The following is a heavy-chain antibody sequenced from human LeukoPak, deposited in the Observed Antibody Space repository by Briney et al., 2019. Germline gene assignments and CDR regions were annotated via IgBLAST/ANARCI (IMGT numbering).Heavy chain of an antibody. D-gene: IGHD3-16*01. CDR1: GYTFTSDA. J-gene: IGHJ5*02. CDR2: INADNANT. V-gene: IGHV1-3*01. Sequence: ASVKVSCKASGYTFTSDAIHWVRQAPGQRLEWMGWINADNANTKYSQKFQGRVTITRDTSASTAYMELSSLTSEDTAVYYCARDYGLRRTFNWFDPWGQGTLVTVSS. CDR3: ARDYGLRRTFNWFDP.